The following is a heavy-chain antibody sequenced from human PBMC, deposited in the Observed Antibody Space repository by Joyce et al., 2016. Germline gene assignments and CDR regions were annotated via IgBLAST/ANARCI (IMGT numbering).Heavy chain of an antibody. D-gene: IGHD2-2*01. CDR1: GGNFSNFA. J-gene: IGHJ6*02. V-gene: IGHV1-69*01. Sequence: QVQLVQSGAEVKKPGSSVKVSCKASGGNFSNFAISWVRQAPGQGLEWMGGIIPIFDSANYAQKFQGKVTITADRSTSTAYMELNSLRSEDTATYYCATSSVPAAMGASYYYSHMDVWGQGTPVTVSS. CDR3: ATSSVPAAMGASYYYSHMDV. CDR2: IIPIFDSA.